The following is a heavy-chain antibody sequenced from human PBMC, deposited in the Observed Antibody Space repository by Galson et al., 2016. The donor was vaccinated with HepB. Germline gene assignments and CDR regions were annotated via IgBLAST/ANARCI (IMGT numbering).Heavy chain of an antibody. CDR2: VSASNGKT. Sequence: SVKVSCKASGFTFNYYDFGWVRQAPXQGLXWMGWVSASNGKTNYAQRIQGRVIMTTDTSTSTAYMELRSLRYDDTAIYYCAGLQGYCAGATCYSWYYFDYWGQGTLVTVSS. CDR3: AGLQGYCAGATCYSWYYFDY. V-gene: IGHV1-18*01. J-gene: IGHJ4*02. D-gene: IGHD2-8*02. CDR1: GFTFNYYD.